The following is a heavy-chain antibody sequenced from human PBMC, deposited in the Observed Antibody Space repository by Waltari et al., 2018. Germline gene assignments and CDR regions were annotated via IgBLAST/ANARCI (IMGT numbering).Heavy chain of an antibody. V-gene: IGHV1-18*01. J-gene: IGHJ6*02. CDR1: GYTFTSYG. D-gene: IGHD6-13*01. CDR3: ARDYPYSSSWYYYGMDV. CDR2: ISAYNGNT. Sequence: VKVSCKASGYTFTSYGISWVRQAPGQGLEWMGWISAYNGNTNYAQKLQGRVTMTTDTSTSTAYMELRSLRSDDTAVYYGARDYPYSSSWYYYGMDVWGQGTTVTVSS.